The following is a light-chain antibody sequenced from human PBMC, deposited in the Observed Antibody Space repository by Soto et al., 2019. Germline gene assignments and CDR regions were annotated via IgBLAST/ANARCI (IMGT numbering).Light chain of an antibody. Sequence: QSVLTQPPSVSAAPGQKVTISCSGSNSNIGNNYVSWYQQLPGTAPKLLIYDNNKRPSGIPDRFSGSKSGTSATLGITGLQNGEEAHYYCGTWDSSLSAGGVFGGGTKLTVL. CDR1: NSNIGNNY. J-gene: IGLJ2*01. CDR3: GTWDSSLSAGGV. V-gene: IGLV1-51*01. CDR2: DNN.